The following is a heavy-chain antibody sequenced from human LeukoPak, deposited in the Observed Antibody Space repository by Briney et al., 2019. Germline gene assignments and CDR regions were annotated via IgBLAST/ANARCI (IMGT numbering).Heavy chain of an antibody. D-gene: IGHD3-3*02. CDR2: IRDDGSEK. CDR1: GFTFANHW. J-gene: IGHJ4*02. Sequence: GGSLRLSCAASGFTFANHWMSWVRQAPGKGLEWVANIRDDGSEKYYVDSVKGRFTVSRDNVNNSLFLQMNSLRVDDTAVYYCTKSGSSVFWSWGQGTLVTVSP. V-gene: IGHV3-7*03. CDR3: TKSGSSVFWS.